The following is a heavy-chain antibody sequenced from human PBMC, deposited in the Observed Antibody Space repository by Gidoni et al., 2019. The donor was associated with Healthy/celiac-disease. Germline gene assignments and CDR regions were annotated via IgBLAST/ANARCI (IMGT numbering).Heavy chain of an antibody. CDR3: ARPLAVAGYAFDI. Sequence: GKGLEWVAVIWYDGSNKYYADSVKGRFTISRDNSKNTLYLQMNSLRAEDTAVYYCARPLAVAGYAFDIWGQGTMVTVSS. J-gene: IGHJ3*02. V-gene: IGHV3-33*01. D-gene: IGHD6-19*01. CDR2: IWYDGSNK.